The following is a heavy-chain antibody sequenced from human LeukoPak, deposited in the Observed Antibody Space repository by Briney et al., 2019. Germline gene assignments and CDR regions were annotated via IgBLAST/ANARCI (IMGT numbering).Heavy chain of an antibody. D-gene: IGHD2-2*01. V-gene: IGHV1-2*02. J-gene: IGHJ5*02. CDR1: GYTFTGYY. CDR3: ARTLVSRFDP. Sequence: ASVEVSCKASGYTFTGYYMHWVRQAPGQGLEWMGWINPNSGDTNYAQKFQGRVTMTRDTSISTAYMELSRLGSDDTAVYFCARTLVSRFDPWGQGTLVTVSS. CDR2: INPNSGDT.